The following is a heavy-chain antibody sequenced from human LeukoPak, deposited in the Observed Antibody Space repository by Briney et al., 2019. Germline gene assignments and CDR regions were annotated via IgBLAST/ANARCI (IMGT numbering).Heavy chain of an antibody. CDR2: ISGSGGST. CDR1: GFTFSSYA. V-gene: IGHV3-23*01. D-gene: IGHD3-9*01. Sequence: SGGSLRLSCAASGFTFSSYAMSWVRQAPGKGLEWVSAISGSGGSTYYADSVKGRFTISRDNSKNTLYLQMNSLRAEDTAVYYCARTYYDILVGGDGWFDPWGQGTLVTVSS. CDR3: ARTYYDILVGGDGWFDP. J-gene: IGHJ5*02.